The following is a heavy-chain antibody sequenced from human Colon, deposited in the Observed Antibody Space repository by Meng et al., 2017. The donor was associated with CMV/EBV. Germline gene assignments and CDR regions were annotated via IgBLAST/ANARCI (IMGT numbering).Heavy chain of an antibody. J-gene: IGHJ4*02. CDR2: VKQDGSER. CDR3: TRDAGSSTSMDY. V-gene: IGHV3-7*01. D-gene: IGHD6-6*01. Sequence: GGSLRLSCAASGFSFINVWMSWVRQAPGEGLEWVANVKQDGSERYYVDSVRGRFTISRDNAKDTLYLEMNTLRVEDTAVYYCTRDAGSSTSMDYWGQGTLVTVSS. CDR1: GFSFINVW.